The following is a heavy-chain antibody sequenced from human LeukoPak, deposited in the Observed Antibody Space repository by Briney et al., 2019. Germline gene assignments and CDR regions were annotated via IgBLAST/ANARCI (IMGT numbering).Heavy chain of an antibody. J-gene: IGHJ4*02. Sequence: PGGSLRLSCAASGFTFSSYWMSWVRQAPGKGLEWVANIKQDGSEKYYVDSVKGRFTISRDNAKNSLYLQMNSLRAEDTAVYYCASRYSSSWYFGKYYFDYWGRGTLVTVSS. CDR2: IKQDGSEK. D-gene: IGHD6-13*01. CDR3: ASRYSSSWYFGKYYFDY. CDR1: GFTFSSYW. V-gene: IGHV3-7*01.